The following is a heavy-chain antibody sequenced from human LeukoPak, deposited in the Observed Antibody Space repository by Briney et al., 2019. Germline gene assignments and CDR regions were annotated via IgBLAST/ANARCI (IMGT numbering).Heavy chain of an antibody. CDR3: ARDRFLSSDYYDSSGYSEPMPSDYYYMDV. D-gene: IGHD3-22*01. Sequence: SETLSLTCTVSGGSISSYYWRWIRQPAGKGLEWIGRIYTSGSTNYNPPLKSRVTMSVDTSKNQFSLKLSSVTAADTAVYYCARDRFLSSDYYDSSGYSEPMPSDYYYMDVWGKGTTVTVSS. CDR2: IYTSGST. V-gene: IGHV4-4*07. CDR1: GGSISSYY. J-gene: IGHJ6*03.